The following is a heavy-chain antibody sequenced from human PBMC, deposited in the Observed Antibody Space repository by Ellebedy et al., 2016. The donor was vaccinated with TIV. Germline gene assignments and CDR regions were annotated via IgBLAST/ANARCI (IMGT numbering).Heavy chain of an antibody. V-gene: IGHV3-33*05. CDR3: ARAGGFSDFRVLEVAPPWVDP. CDR2: ISYDGSNK. D-gene: IGHD3-10*01. Sequence: GESLKISCAASGFTFSSYGMHWVRQAPGKGLEWVAVISYDGSNKYYADSVKGRFTISRDNSKNTLNLQMNSLRGEDTAVYYCARAGGFSDFRVLEVAPPWVDPWGQGILITV. CDR1: GFTFSSYG. J-gene: IGHJ5*02.